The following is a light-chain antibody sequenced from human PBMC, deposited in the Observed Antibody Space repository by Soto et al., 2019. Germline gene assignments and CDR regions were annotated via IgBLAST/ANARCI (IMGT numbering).Light chain of an antibody. Sequence: QSALTQPASVSGSPGQSITISCTGTSSDVGGYNYVSWYQQHPGTAPKLMIYEVTNRPSGVSNRFSGSKSGNTASLTISALQAEDEADYYCSSYVVSYSWVFGGGTKLTVL. CDR2: EVT. CDR1: SSDVGGYNY. V-gene: IGLV2-14*01. CDR3: SSYVVSYSWV. J-gene: IGLJ3*02.